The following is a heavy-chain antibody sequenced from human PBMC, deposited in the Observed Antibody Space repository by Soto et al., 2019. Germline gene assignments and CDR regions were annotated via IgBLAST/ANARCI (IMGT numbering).Heavy chain of an antibody. CDR2: ISAYNGNT. CDR1: GYTFTSYG. D-gene: IGHD6-13*01. J-gene: IGHJ3*02. Sequence: ASVKVSCKASGYTFTSYGISWVRQAPGQGLEWMGWISAYNGNTNYAQKLQGRVTMTTDTSTSTAYMELRSLRSDDTAVYYCGRDLTNSSSWHDAFDIWGQGTMVTVSS. CDR3: GRDLTNSSSWHDAFDI. V-gene: IGHV1-18*01.